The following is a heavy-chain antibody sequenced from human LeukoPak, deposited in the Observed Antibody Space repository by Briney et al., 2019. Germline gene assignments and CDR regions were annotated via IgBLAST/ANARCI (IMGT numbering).Heavy chain of an antibody. CDR3: ARERGSGSYSYFDY. V-gene: IGHV4-39*07. Sequence: PSETLSLTCTVSGGSISSSSYYWGWIRQPPGKGLEWIGSIYYSGSTYYNPSLKSRVTMSVDTSKNQFSLKLSSVTAADTAVYYCARERGSGSYSYFDYWGQGTLVTVSS. CDR2: IYYSGST. CDR1: GGSISSSSYY. J-gene: IGHJ4*02. D-gene: IGHD1-26*01.